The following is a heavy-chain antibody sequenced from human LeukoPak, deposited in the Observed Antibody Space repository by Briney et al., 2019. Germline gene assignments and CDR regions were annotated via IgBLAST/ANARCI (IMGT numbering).Heavy chain of an antibody. CDR1: GGSISSHF. Sequence: SETLSLTCTVSGGSISSHFWTWIRQDPGKGQVWIGYSYYSGSTNYNPSLKSRVTISVDTSKNQFSLKLSSVTAADTAVYYCASSAYGGGWLDPWGQGTLVTVSS. V-gene: IGHV4-59*11. CDR3: ASSAYGGGWLDP. CDR2: SYYSGST. J-gene: IGHJ5*02. D-gene: IGHD4-23*01.